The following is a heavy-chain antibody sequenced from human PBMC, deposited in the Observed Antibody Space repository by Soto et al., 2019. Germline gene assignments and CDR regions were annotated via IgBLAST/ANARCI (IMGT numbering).Heavy chain of an antibody. CDR2: IYTSGST. V-gene: IGHV4-4*07. Sequence: PSETLSLTCTVSGGSISSYYWSWIRQPAGKGLEWIGRIYTSGSTNYNPSLKSRVTMSVDTSKNQFSLKLSSVTAADTAVYYCASSSSWYRYYYYGMDVWGQGTTVTVYS. D-gene: IGHD6-13*01. CDR3: ASSSSWYRYYYYGMDV. J-gene: IGHJ6*02. CDR1: GGSISSYY.